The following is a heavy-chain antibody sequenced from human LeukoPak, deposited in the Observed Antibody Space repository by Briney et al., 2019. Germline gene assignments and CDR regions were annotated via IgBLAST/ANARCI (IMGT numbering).Heavy chain of an antibody. Sequence: PGGSLRLSCAASGFTFSSYSMNWVRQAPGKGLEWVSSISSSSSYIYYADSVKGRFTISRDNAKNSLYLQMNSLRAEDTAVYYCAGTYYDFWSAKDSDYWGQGTLVTVSS. D-gene: IGHD3-3*01. J-gene: IGHJ4*02. CDR3: AGTYYDFWSAKDSDY. CDR2: ISSSSSYI. V-gene: IGHV3-21*01. CDR1: GFTFSSYS.